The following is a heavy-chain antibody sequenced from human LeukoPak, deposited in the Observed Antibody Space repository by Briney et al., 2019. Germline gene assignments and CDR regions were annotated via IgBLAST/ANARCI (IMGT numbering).Heavy chain of an antibody. V-gene: IGHV4-59*12. D-gene: IGHD4-23*01. J-gene: IGHJ4*02. CDR1: GGSISRYY. Sequence: SETLSLTCTISGGSISRYYWTWIRQPPGKGLEWIGYIYSSENTYYNPSLKTRVTIAVDTSKNQFSLRLSSVTAADTAVYYCARVGSGVNLYYFDYWGQGTLVTVSS. CDR2: IYSSENT. CDR3: ARVGSGVNLYYFDY.